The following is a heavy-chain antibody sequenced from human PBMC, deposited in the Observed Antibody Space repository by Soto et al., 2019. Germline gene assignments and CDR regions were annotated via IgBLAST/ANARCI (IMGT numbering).Heavy chain of an antibody. Sequence: EVQLLESGGGLVQPGGSLRLSCAASGFTFTDYALSWVRQAPGKGLEWVATISGIGGSTYLADSVKGRLSISRDNSKNTVSLLMNSLRAEYTAVYLCARASSADISSWYSVVCGGRGTLVPVSS. CDR1: GFTFTDYA. CDR3: ARASSADISSWYSVVC. CDR2: ISGIGGST. D-gene: IGHD6-13*01. V-gene: IGHV3-23*01. J-gene: IGHJ4*02.